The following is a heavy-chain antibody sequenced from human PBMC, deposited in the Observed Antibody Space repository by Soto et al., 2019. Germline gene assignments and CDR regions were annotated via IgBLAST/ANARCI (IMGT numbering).Heavy chain of an antibody. J-gene: IGHJ3*02. V-gene: IGHV1-46*01. D-gene: IGHD3-10*01. CDR2: FNXSXXXX. CDR1: GGTFSSYA. CDR3: ARRGMSKIGFDS. Sequence: ASVKVSCKASGGTFSSYAISWVRQAPGQGLXGMGVFNXSXXXXXYXXXFQGRVTVTRDTSSSTVYVELSNLTSDDTAVYYCARRGMSKIGFDSWGQGTMVTVSS.